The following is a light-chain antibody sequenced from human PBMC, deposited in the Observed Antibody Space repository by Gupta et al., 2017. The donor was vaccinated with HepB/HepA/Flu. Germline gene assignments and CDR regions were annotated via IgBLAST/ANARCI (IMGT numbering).Light chain of an antibody. Sequence: HAVLTQPPSVSKALRHTATLTSTGNNTHVGYETALCLQQHQGQVPRLLYYRNNKRPAGMSERFSASRSGNTASLTITGRQQEDEAEYYCSAWDRSLSSWVFGGGIKLTVL. V-gene: IGLV10-54*04. CDR3: SAWDRSLSSWV. J-gene: IGLJ3*02. CDR2: RNN. CDR1: NTHVGYET.